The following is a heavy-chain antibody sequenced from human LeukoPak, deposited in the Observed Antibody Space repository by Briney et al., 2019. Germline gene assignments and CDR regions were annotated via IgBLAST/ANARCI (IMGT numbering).Heavy chain of an antibody. V-gene: IGHV4-4*09. CDR3: ARHGTSTSIVGATTNWFDP. D-gene: IGHD1-26*01. J-gene: IGHJ5*02. CDR1: GGSISSYY. Sequence: SETLSLTCTVSGGSISSYYWSWIRQPPGKGLEWIGYIYTSGSTNYNPSLKSRATISVDTSKNQFSLKLSSVTAADTAVYYCARHGTSTSIVGATTNWFDPWGQGTLVTVSS. CDR2: IYTSGST.